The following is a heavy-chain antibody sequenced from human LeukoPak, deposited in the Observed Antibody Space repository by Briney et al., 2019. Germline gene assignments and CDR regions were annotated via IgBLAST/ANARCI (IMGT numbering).Heavy chain of an antibody. V-gene: IGHV3-74*01. D-gene: IGHD3-22*01. Sequence: GGCLRLSWAASVYTFSNFWMHWVRKAPWKGLVWVVLIYGDGSFTRYADSVKGRFTISRDNAKNTVYLQMNSLRVEDTAVYYCARVYDTNGYLYWGQGSLVTVSS. CDR2: IYGDGSFT. J-gene: IGHJ4*02. CDR3: ARVYDTNGYLY. CDR1: VYTFSNFW.